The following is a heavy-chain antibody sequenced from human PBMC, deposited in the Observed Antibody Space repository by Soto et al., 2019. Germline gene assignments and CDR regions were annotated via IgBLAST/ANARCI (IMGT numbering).Heavy chain of an antibody. J-gene: IGHJ2*01. D-gene: IGHD4-17*01. CDR2: LSGGRNT. Sequence: GVSLRLSCAADGLTFGAFSMACGRQRPGNGLEPVPNLSGGRNTYYNNSVKGRFTIYRDNSTSSILLKMINLGSEDTAVYYCAMSHRATTVVNRYWYFDFWGLGTLVTVTS. CDR3: AMSHRATTVVNRYWYFDF. V-gene: IGHV3-23*01. CDR1: GLTFGAFS.